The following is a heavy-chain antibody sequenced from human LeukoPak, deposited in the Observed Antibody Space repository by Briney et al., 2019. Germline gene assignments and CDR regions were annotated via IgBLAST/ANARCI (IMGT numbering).Heavy chain of an antibody. Sequence: SVKVSCKASRGTFSNYAISWVRQAPGQGLEWMGGIIPIFGTTNYAQKLQGRVTITADKSTSTAYMELSSLRSEDTAVYYCARGGPYSNYFDYWGQGTLVTVSS. CDR2: IIPIFGTT. V-gene: IGHV1-69*06. D-gene: IGHD4-11*01. CDR3: ARGGPYSNYFDY. J-gene: IGHJ4*02. CDR1: RGTFSNYA.